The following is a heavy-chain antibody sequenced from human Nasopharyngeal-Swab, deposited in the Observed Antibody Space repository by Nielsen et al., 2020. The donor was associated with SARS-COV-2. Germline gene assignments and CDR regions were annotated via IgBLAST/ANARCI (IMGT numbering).Heavy chain of an antibody. D-gene: IGHD6-13*01. CDR3: AREGGRFSSTWYYYSYGMDV. Sequence: WIRQPPGKGLEWVASISGSNNYTYYADPVKGRFTISRDNAKNSLFLQVNILRAEDTAVYYCAREGGRFSSTWYYYSYGMDVWGQGTTVTVSS. V-gene: IGHV3-21*06. J-gene: IGHJ6*02. CDR2: ISGSNNYT.